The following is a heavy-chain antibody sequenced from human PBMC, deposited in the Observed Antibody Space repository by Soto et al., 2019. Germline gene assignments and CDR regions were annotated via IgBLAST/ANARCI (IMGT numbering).Heavy chain of an antibody. D-gene: IGHD7-27*01. J-gene: IGHJ6*02. CDR1: GYTFTRYG. Sequence: QGHLVQSGAEVKKPGTSVKVSCKASGYTFTRYGISWVRQAPGQGLEWMGWISGYNGDTNYAQNLQGRVTMTIDTSTSTAYMERMSLTSDDTAVYYCAKTGPPPYYYYGLDVWGQGTTVTVSS. CDR2: ISGYNGDT. V-gene: IGHV1-18*01. CDR3: AKTGPPPYYYYGLDV.